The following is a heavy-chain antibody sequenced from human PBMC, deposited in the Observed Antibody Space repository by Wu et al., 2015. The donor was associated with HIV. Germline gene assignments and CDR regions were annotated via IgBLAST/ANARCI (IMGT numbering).Heavy chain of an antibody. CDR3: ARLSLRRFGELFSGADY. V-gene: IGHV1-2*02. D-gene: IGHD3-10*01. J-gene: IGHJ4*02. CDR2: IGGNRGES. CDR1: GYSFTASY. Sequence: QVQLVQSGAEVKKPGASMRVSCQVSGYSFTASYVHWVRQAPGKGFEWMGWIGGNRGESHSAQRFRDRFTMTRETSTSTAYMELTSLTSDDTAVYYCARLSLRRFGELFSGADYWGQGTLVTVSS.